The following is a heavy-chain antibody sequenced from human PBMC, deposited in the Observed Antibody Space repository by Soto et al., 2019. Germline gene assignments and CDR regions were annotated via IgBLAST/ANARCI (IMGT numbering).Heavy chain of an antibody. V-gene: IGHV4-31*03. CDR3: ARDWGLISGWFDP. CDR1: GGSISSGGYY. Sequence: QVQLQESGPGLVKPSQTLSLTCTVSGGSISSGGYYWSWIRQHPGKGLEWIGYIYYSGSTYYNPSLKSRVTISVDTSKNQFSLKRSSVTAADTAVYYCARDWGLISGWFDPWGQGTLVTVSS. D-gene: IGHD3-16*01. CDR2: IYYSGST. J-gene: IGHJ5*02.